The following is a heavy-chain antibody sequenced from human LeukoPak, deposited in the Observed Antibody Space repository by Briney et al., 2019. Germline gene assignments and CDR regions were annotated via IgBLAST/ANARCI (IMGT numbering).Heavy chain of an antibody. CDR1: GFSFSSSA. J-gene: IGHJ4*02. CDR2: IRYDGSDK. V-gene: IGHV3-30*02. Sequence: GGSLRLSCAASGFSFSSSAMHWVRQAPGKGLEWVAFIRYDGSDKDYADSVKGRFTISRDNSKNTLYLQMDSLRTEDTAVYYCAKDLGTSPSPRGYFDYWGQGTLVTVSS. D-gene: IGHD7-27*01. CDR3: AKDLGTSPSPRGYFDY.